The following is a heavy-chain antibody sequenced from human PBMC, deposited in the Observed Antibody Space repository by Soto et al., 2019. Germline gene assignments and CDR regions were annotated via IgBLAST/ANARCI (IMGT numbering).Heavy chain of an antibody. CDR2: ISAYNGNT. V-gene: IGHV1-18*01. Sequence: ASVKVSCKASGYTFTSYGISWVRQAPGQGLEWMGWISAYNGNTNYAQKLQGRVTMTPDTSTSTAYMGLRSLRSDDTDVYYCARDLAYYDSSGYPVNYYYGMDVWGQGTTVTVSS. CDR3: ARDLAYYDSSGYPVNYYYGMDV. D-gene: IGHD3-22*01. J-gene: IGHJ6*02. CDR1: GYTFTSYG.